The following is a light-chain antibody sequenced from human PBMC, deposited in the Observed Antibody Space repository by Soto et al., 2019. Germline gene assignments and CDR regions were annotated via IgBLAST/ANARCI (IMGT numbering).Light chain of an antibody. Sequence: ERALKQSPGIPNWSPGEGTTLSCRASHSVISSYLAWYQQKPGQAPWLLSYDASRRATGIPDRFSGSGSGTDFTLTIRRMEHQDYAVYYCHQYDSSPITFGGGTKLEI. CDR1: HSVISSY. CDR2: DAS. CDR3: HQYDSSPIT. V-gene: IGKV3-20*01. J-gene: IGKJ4*01.